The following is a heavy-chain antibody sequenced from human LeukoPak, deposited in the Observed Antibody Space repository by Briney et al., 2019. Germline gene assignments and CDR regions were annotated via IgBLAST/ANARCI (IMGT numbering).Heavy chain of an antibody. V-gene: IGHV4-38-2*02. Sequence: PSETLSLTCVVSGCSIGSGYYWGWIRQSPGEELEWIGTINHSGATYYNPALRSRVTISVDTSRNQFSLKLRSVTATDTAVYYCARDAGKSYVGWFDPWGQGTLVVVSS. CDR1: GCSIGSGYY. CDR3: ARDAGKSYVGWFDP. D-gene: IGHD1-26*01. J-gene: IGHJ5*02. CDR2: INHSGAT.